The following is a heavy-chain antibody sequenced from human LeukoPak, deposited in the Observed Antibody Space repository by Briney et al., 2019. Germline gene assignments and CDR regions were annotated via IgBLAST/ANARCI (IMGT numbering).Heavy chain of an antibody. J-gene: IGHJ4*02. Sequence: GGALGLSCAASESPFNIYWMTWVRQAPGKGLEWVANINQDGSDKYYVDSVKGRFTISRDNAKKSLYLQMNSLRVEDTAVYYCTQSRGVGYWGQGTLVTVSS. CDR1: ESPFNIYW. D-gene: IGHD1-26*01. CDR3: TQSRGVGY. V-gene: IGHV3-7*01. CDR2: INQDGSDK.